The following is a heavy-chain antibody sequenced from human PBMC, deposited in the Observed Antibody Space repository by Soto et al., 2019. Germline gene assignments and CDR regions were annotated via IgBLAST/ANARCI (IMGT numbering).Heavy chain of an antibody. V-gene: IGHV3-23*01. CDR3: AKGHIVLMVYAIAFDY. Sequence: EVQLLESGGGLVQPGGSLRLSCAASGITFSSYAMSWVRQAPGKGLEWVSAISGSGGSTYYADSLKGRFTISRDNSKNTLYLQMNSLRAEDTAVYYCAKGHIVLMVYAIAFDYWGQGTLVTVSS. CDR1: GITFSSYA. CDR2: ISGSGGST. J-gene: IGHJ4*02. D-gene: IGHD2-8*01.